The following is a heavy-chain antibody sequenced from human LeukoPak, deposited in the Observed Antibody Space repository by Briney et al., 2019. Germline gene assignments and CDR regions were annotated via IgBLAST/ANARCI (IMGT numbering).Heavy chain of an antibody. Sequence: GGSLRLSCAASGFTFSSYAMHWVRQAPGKGLEWVAVISYDGSNKYYADSVKGRFTISRDNSKNTLYLQMNSLRAEDTAVYYCARDYDTRYFDYWGQGTLVTVSS. D-gene: IGHD5-12*01. CDR1: GFTFSSYA. CDR3: ARDYDTRYFDY. J-gene: IGHJ4*02. V-gene: IGHV3-30-3*01. CDR2: ISYDGSNK.